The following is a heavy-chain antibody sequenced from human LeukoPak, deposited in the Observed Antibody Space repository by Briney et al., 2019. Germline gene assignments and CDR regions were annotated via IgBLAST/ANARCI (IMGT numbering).Heavy chain of an antibody. V-gene: IGHV3-30*04. CDR1: GFTFSSYA. J-gene: IGHJ5*02. CDR2: ISYDGSNK. D-gene: IGHD6-13*01. CDR3: ARSLWNPGPSWYYTPA. Sequence: PGGSLRLSCAASGFTFSSYAMHWVRQAPGKGLEWVAVISYDGSNKYYADSVKGRFTISRDNSKNTLYLQMNSLRAEDTAVYYCARSLWNPGPSWYYTPAWGQGTLVTVSS.